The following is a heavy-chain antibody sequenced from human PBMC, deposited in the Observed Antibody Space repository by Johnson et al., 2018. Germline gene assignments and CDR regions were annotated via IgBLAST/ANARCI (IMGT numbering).Heavy chain of an antibody. D-gene: IGHD3-10*01. J-gene: IGHJ3*02. CDR3: PTLPYYYGSWSSHFHAVDI. CDR2: IYPGDSDP. V-gene: IGHV5-51*03. Sequence: VQLVQSGAEVKKPGESLKISCKGSGYSFTSYWIGWVRQMPGKGLEWMGIIYPGDSDPRYSPSFQGHVTISADKSIRTAHLQWSSLKAPDPAMYYCPTLPYYYGSWSSHFHAVDIWGQGTMVTVSS. CDR1: GYSFTSYW.